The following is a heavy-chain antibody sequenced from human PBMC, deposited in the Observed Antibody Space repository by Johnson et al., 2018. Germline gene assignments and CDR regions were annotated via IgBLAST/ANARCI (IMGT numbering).Heavy chain of an antibody. D-gene: IGHD5-18*01. CDR2: ISGSGGST. J-gene: IGHJ6*03. CDR3: ARAQRRYSYGKYYYYMDV. Sequence: EVQLVESGGGVVQPGGSLRLSCAASGFTFSNYAMNWVRQAPGKGLEWVSPISGSGGSTYYADSVKGRFTISRDNAKNTLYLQMNSLRAEDTAVYYCARAQRRYSYGKYYYYMDVWGKGTTVTVSS. V-gene: IGHV3-23*04. CDR1: GFTFSNYA.